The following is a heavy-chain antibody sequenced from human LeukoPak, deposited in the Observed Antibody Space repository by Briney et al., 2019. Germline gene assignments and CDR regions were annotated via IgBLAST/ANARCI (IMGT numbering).Heavy chain of an antibody. J-gene: IGHJ4*02. CDR3: ARAHYDILTGYFYYFDY. D-gene: IGHD3-9*01. CDR2: IITIFGTA. CDR1: GGTFSSYA. Sequence: ASVKVSCKASGGTFSSYAISWVRQAPGQGLEWMGGIITIFGTANYAQKFQGRVTITADKSTSTAYMELSSLRSEDTAVYYCARAHYDILTGYFYYFDYWGQGTLVTVSS. V-gene: IGHV1-69*06.